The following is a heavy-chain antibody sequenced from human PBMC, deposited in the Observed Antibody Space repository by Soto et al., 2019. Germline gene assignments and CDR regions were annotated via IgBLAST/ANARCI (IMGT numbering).Heavy chain of an antibody. CDR1: GFIFSEST. CDR3: VKQAHGLDGVAFDY. D-gene: IGHD2-15*01. J-gene: IGHJ4*02. CDR2: VSTSGRST. V-gene: IGHV3-64D*06. Sequence: LXLSCSASGFIFSESTIYWVRQVPGKGLEAISAVSTSGRSTYYADSVKDRFTISRDNSKNTLFLQMGSLRPEDTAIYYCVKQAHGLDGVAFDYWGQGPQVTVSS.